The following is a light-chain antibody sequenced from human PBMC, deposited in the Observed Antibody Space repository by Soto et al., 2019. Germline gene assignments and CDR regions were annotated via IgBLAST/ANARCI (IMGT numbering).Light chain of an antibody. CDR2: DNN. CDR1: SSNVAKSY. Sequence: VLTQPPSVSAAPGQKVTISCSGSSSNVAKSYVSWYQQLPGAAPKLLISDNNERPSGIPDRFSGSKSGTSATLGITEFQTGDQADYYCGAWDHSLNVFLFGGGTKVAVL. CDR3: GAWDHSLNVFL. V-gene: IGLV1-51*01. J-gene: IGLJ1*01.